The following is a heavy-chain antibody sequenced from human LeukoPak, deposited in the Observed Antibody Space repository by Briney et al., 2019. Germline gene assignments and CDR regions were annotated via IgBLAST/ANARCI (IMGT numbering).Heavy chain of an antibody. CDR3: AGGVAGTLWYAFDI. CDR2: ISSSSSYK. V-gene: IGHV3-21*01. J-gene: IGHJ3*02. CDR1: GFTFSSYS. Sequence: GGSLRLSCAASGFTFSSYSMNWVRQAPGKGLEWVSSISSSSSYKYYADSVKGRFTISRDNAKNSLYLQMNSLRAEDTAVYYCAGGVAGTLWYAFDIWGQGTMVTVSS. D-gene: IGHD6-19*01.